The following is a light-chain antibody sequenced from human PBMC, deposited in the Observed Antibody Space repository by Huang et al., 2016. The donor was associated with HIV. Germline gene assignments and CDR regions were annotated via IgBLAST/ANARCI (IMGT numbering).Light chain of an antibody. CDR3: LQHNGHPLT. CDR1: QGISNR. Sequence: DIQMTQSPSVMSASVGDRVTISCRASQGISNRLVWFQQKPGRVPKRLIHDASSLESGVPTRFIGSGSGTECTLTINSLQPEDFATYYCLQHNGHPLTFGGGTRVEIK. V-gene: IGKV1-17*03. J-gene: IGKJ4*01. CDR2: DAS.